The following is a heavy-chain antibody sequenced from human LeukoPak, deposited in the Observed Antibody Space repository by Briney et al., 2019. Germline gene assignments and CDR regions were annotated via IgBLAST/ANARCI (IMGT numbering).Heavy chain of an antibody. CDR3: ARQFGIMRSYRHLDH. CDR2: VYFNGDT. D-gene: IGHD3-16*02. CDR1: SGSISSYY. J-gene: IGHJ4*02. Sequence: PSETLSLTCSLSSGSISSYYWTWLRQPPGKTLQWIGNVYFNGDTNLNPSLKSRVTISVDTSNNQFSLKLTSVTAADTAVYYCARQFGIMRSYRHLDHWGPGILVTVSA. V-gene: IGHV4-59*08.